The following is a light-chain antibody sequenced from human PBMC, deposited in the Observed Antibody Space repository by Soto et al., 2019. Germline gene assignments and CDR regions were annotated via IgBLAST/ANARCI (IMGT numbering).Light chain of an antibody. CDR1: SSDVVNYVC. CDR3: VSYTNSASYV. CDR2: DIN. V-gene: IGLV2-14*01. J-gene: IGLJ1*01. Sequence: QSVLTHPGSGCGSPGQSLAISCTGTSSDVVNYVCLSWYRQHPGKARNLLIYDINNRPAVVSNRFSGSKSGNAASLTISRLQAEDEADYYCVSYTNSASYVFGTGSKVT.